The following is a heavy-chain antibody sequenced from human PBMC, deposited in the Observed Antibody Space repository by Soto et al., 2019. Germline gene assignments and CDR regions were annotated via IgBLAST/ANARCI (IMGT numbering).Heavy chain of an antibody. CDR1: GGPFSDYS. Sequence: QVQLVQSGAEVKKPGSSVKVSCKASGGPFSDYSINWVRQAPGQGLEWMAGIIPIFGSPNSAQQYPGRVTITADESAITAYTELSSLGPEDPSVSDCAGIGEIPYYHGLDGWGQGTTVTVAS. J-gene: IGHJ6*01. CDR3: AGIGEIPYYHGLDG. CDR2: IIPIFGSP. V-gene: IGHV1-69*01. D-gene: IGHD2-2*02.